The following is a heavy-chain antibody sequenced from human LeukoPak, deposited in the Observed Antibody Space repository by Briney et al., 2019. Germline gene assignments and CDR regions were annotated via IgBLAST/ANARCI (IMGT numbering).Heavy chain of an antibody. CDR1: GFTFSSYG. CDR3: AKDFHSYSSSPYYFDY. J-gene: IGHJ4*02. D-gene: IGHD6-13*01. V-gene: IGHV3-33*06. CDR2: IWYDGSNK. Sequence: GGSLRLSCAASGFTFSSYGMHWVRQAPGKGLEWVAVIWYDGSNKYYADSVKGRFTISRDNSKNTLYLQMNSLRAEDTAVYYCAKDFHSYSSSPYYFDYWGQGTLVTV.